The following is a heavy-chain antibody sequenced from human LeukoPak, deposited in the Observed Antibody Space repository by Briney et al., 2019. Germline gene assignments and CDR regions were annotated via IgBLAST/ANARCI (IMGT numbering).Heavy chain of an antibody. D-gene: IGHD5-12*01. V-gene: IGHV3-11*01. Sequence: LGGSLSLSCAASGFPFSDYYMSWIRQAPGKGLEWVSYISSSGSTMYYADSVKGRFTISRDNAKNSLYLQMNSLRAEDTAVYYCARDRATSDYWGQGTLVTVSS. J-gene: IGHJ4*02. CDR3: ARDRATSDY. CDR2: ISSSGSTM. CDR1: GFPFSDYY.